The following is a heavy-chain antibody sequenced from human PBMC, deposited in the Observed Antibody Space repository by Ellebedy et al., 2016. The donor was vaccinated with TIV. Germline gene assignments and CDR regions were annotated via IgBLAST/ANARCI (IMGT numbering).Heavy chain of an antibody. CDR1: GFSLSTNGVA. J-gene: IGHJ4*02. CDR3: AHLAPTGYYYYDY. Sequence: SGPTLVKPTQTLTLTCTFSGFSLSTNGVAVGWIRQPPGKGLEWLTHIYWNDAKYYSSSLKTRLTITKDTSQNLVVLTMTNMDPVDTATYYCAHLAPTGYYYYDYWGQGALVTVSS. V-gene: IGHV2-5*01. D-gene: IGHD6-25*01. CDR2: IYWNDAK.